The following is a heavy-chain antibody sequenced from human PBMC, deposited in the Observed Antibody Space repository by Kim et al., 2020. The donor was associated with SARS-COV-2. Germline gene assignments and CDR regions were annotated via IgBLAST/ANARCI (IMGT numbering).Heavy chain of an antibody. J-gene: IGHJ4*02. CDR2: VSRNGGTT. CDR3: AKYLPGSYPDY. D-gene: IGHD1-26*01. CDR1: GFTFTSYA. Sequence: GGSLRLSCAASGFTFTSYALSWVRQAPGKGLEWVSLVSRNGGTTFYADSVKGRFTVSRDNSKNTLYLQMNSLRAEDTAVYFCAKYLPGSYPDYWGQGTLVTVSS. V-gene: IGHV3-23*01.